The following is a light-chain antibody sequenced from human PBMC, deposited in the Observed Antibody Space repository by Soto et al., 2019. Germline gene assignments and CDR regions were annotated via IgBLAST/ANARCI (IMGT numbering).Light chain of an antibody. CDR3: QQYNNWPLT. Sequence: EIVMTQSPATLSVSPGERATLSCRASQSVSSKLGWYQQKPGQAPRLLIYGASTRATGIPARFSGSGSETEFTLTISSLQSEDFAVYHCQQYNNWPLTFGGGTQGGY. J-gene: IGKJ4*01. CDR2: GAS. CDR1: QSVSSK. V-gene: IGKV3-15*01.